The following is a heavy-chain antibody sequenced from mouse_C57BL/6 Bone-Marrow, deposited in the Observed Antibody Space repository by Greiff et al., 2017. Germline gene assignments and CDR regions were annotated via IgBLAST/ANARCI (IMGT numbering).Heavy chain of an antibody. CDR3: ARHYDYDGYAMDC. V-gene: IGHV2-6*03. Sequence: VQLQESGPGLVAPSQSLSITCTVSGFSLTSYGVHWVRQPPGKGLEWLVVIWSDGSTTYNSALKSGLSISKEDSKSQVFLRMNSLQTDDTAMYYCARHYDYDGYAMDCWGQGTSVTVCS. J-gene: IGHJ4*01. CDR1: GFSLTSYG. CDR2: IWSDGST. D-gene: IGHD2-4*01.